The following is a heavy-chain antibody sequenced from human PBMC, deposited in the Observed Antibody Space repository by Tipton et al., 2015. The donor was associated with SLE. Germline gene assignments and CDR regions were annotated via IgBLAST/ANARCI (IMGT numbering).Heavy chain of an antibody. CDR1: GGSFSGYY. V-gene: IGHV4-34*01. D-gene: IGHD3-22*01. Sequence: TLSLTCAVYGGSFSGYYWSWIRQPPGKGLEWIGEINHSGSTNYNPSLKSRVTISVDTSKNRFSLKLSSVTAADTAVYYCARGQGNDSSGTYAFDMWGRGTMVSVSS. CDR3: ARGQGNDSSGTYAFDM. J-gene: IGHJ3*02. CDR2: INHSGST.